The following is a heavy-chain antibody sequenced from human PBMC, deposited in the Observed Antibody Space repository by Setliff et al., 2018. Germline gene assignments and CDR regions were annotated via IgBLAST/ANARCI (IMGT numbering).Heavy chain of an antibody. CDR3: ARDLGHGGDSDY. V-gene: IGHV4-38-2*02. D-gene: IGHD2-21*02. CDR1: GYSISSGYI. J-gene: IGHJ4*02. CDR2: IGHTGSI. Sequence: SETLSLTCTVSGYSISSGYIWGWIRQPPGKGLEWVGNIGHTGSINYNPSLKSRLTIPRDTSKNQVSLKLNSVTATDTAVYYCARDLGHGGDSDYWGQGVPVTVSS.